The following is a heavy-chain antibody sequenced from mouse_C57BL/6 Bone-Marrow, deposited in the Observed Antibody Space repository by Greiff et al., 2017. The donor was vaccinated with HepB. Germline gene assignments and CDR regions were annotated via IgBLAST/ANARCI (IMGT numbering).Heavy chain of an antibody. CDR1: GYTFTDYE. J-gene: IGHJ2*01. Sequence: VQRVESGAELVRPGASVTLSCKASGYTFTDYEMHWVKQTPVHGLEWIGAIDPETGGTAYNQKFKGKAILTADKSSSTAYMELRSLTSEDSAVYYCTRGMYVFDYWGQGTTLTVSS. V-gene: IGHV1-15*01. CDR2: IDPETGGT. CDR3: TRGMYVFDY. D-gene: IGHD2-10*02.